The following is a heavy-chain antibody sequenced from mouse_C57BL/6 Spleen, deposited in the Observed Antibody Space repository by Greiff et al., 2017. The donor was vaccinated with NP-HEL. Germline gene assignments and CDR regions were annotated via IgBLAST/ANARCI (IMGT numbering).Heavy chain of an antibody. CDR1: GFTFSDYG. J-gene: IGHJ4*01. Sequence: EVKLQESGGGLVKPGGSLKLSCAASGFTFSDYGMHWVRQAPEKGLEWVAYISSGSSTIYYADTVKGRFTISRDNAKNTLFLQMTSLRSEDTAMYYCANRLWLRRYYAMDYWGQGTSVTVSS. CDR2: ISSGSSTI. V-gene: IGHV5-17*01. CDR3: ANRLWLRRYYAMDY. D-gene: IGHD2-2*01.